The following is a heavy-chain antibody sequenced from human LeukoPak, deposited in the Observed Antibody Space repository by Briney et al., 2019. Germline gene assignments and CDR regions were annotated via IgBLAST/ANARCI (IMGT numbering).Heavy chain of an antibody. D-gene: IGHD6-13*01. CDR3: ARGKPLGGHSRRHGWFDP. CDR2: INHSGST. V-gene: IGHV4-34*01. J-gene: IGHJ5*02. CDR1: GFTFSTSW. Sequence: GSLRLSCVASGFTFSTSWMSWIRQPPGKGLEWIGEINHSGSTNYNPSLKSRVTISVDTSKNQFSLKLSSVTAADTAVYYCARGKPLGGHSRRHGWFDPWGQGTLVTVSS.